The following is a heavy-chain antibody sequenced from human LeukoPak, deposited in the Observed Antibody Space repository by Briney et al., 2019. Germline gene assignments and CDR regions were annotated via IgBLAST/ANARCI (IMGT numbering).Heavy chain of an antibody. J-gene: IGHJ5*02. CDR2: ISFDGSNK. V-gene: IGHV3-30*03. D-gene: IGHD3-10*01. CDR1: GFTFSSYW. CDR3: ARGPGAYYYGSGNSFDP. Sequence: GGSLRLSCAASGFTFSSYWMSWVRQAPGKGLEWVALISFDGSNKYYADSVKGRFTISRDNSKNTLYLQMNSLRAEDTAVYYCARGPGAYYYGSGNSFDPWGQGTLVTVSS.